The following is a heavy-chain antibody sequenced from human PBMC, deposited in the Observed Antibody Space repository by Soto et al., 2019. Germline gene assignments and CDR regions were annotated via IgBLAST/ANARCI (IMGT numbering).Heavy chain of an antibody. CDR1: GGSISSYY. CDR2: IYYSGST. J-gene: IGHJ4*02. Sequence: QVQLQESGPGLVKPSETLSLTCTVSGGSISSYYWSWIRKPPGKGLEWIGYIYYSGSTNYNPSLKSRVTIAVDTSKNQFSLKLSSVTAADTAVYYCAGGPTWYYYAAGGQGTLVTVSS. D-gene: IGHD3-10*01. CDR3: AGGPTWYYYAA. V-gene: IGHV4-59*01.